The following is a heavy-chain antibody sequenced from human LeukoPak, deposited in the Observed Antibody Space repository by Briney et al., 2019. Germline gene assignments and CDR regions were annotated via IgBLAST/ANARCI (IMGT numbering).Heavy chain of an antibody. D-gene: IGHD5-18*01. CDR3: ARAXGADTXXVXGWFDP. J-gene: IGHJ5*02. Sequence: SETLSLTCTVSGGSISSYYWSWIRQPPGKGLEWIGYIYYSGSTNYNPSLKSRVTISVDTSKNQFSLKLSSVTAADTAVYYCARAXGADTXXVXGWFDPWGQGTLVIVSS. CDR1: GGSISSYY. CDR2: IYYSGST. V-gene: IGHV4-59*01.